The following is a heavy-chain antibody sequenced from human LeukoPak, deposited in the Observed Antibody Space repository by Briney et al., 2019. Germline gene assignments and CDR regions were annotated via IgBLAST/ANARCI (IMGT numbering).Heavy chain of an antibody. CDR2: IYHSGST. Sequence: PSETLSLTCAVSGGSISSSNWWSWVRQPPGKGLEWIGEIYHSGSTNYNPSLKSRVTISVDKSKNQFSLKLSSETAADTAVYYCARDHGDYVAFDIWGQGTMVTVSS. J-gene: IGHJ3*02. V-gene: IGHV4-4*02. CDR3: ARDHGDYVAFDI. CDR1: GGSISSSNW. D-gene: IGHD4-17*01.